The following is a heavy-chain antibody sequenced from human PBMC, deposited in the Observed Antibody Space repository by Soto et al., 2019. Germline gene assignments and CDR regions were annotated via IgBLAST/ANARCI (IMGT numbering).Heavy chain of an antibody. V-gene: IGHV4-31*03. Sequence: QVQLQESGPGLVKPSQTLSLTCTVSGGSISSGGYYWSWIRQHPGKGLEWIGYIFYSGTPYYNPSLNSRVTIPVDTPKNQFSLQPRSVTAADTAGYYCARSVAPWGQGTLVTVSS. CDR3: ARSVAP. CDR2: IFYSGTP. CDR1: GGSISSGGYY. J-gene: IGHJ5*02.